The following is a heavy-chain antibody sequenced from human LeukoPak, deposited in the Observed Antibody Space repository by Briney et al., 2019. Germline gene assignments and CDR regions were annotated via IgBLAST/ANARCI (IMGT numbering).Heavy chain of an antibody. J-gene: IGHJ4*02. CDR3: ARRDGYTSYYFDY. Sequence: SETLSLTCTVSDGSISISSYYWGWIRQPPGKGLEWIGNIYYSGSTYYNPSLKSRVTISVDTSKNQFSLKLSSVTAADTAVYYCARRDGYTSYYFDYWGQGTLVTVSS. CDR2: IYYSGST. CDR1: DGSISISSYY. V-gene: IGHV4-39*01. D-gene: IGHD5-24*01.